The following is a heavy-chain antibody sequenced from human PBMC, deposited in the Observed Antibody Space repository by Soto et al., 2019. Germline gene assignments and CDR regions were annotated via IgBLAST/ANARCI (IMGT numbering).Heavy chain of an antibody. Sequence: QVQLVQSGAEEKKPGASVKVSCKASGYTFTSYAMHWVRQAPGQRLEWMGWINAGNGNTKYSQKFQGRVTITRDTSASTAYMELSSLRSEDTAVYYCARDRYYYDSSGYLVYYYYYGMDVWGQGTTVTVSS. CDR1: GYTFTSYA. CDR3: ARDRYYYDSSGYLVYYYYYGMDV. CDR2: INAGNGNT. V-gene: IGHV1-3*05. J-gene: IGHJ6*02. D-gene: IGHD3-22*01.